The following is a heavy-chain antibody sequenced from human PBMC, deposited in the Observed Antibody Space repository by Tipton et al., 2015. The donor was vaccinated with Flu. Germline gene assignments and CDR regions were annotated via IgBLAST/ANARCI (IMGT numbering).Heavy chain of an antibody. CDR1: GYTFTNYG. CDR3: ARDYFDAFGPPEGFDY. J-gene: IGHJ4*02. Sequence: QVQLVQSGAETRKPGASVKVSCKASGYTFTNYGIHWVRQAPGQRLEWMGWLNPGNGNTQYSQRLQGRVTITRDTSASTAYMELSNLRSEDTAVYYCARDYFDAFGPPEGFDYWAQGTLVTVSS. V-gene: IGHV1-3*01. D-gene: IGHD3-22*01. CDR2: LNPGNGNT.